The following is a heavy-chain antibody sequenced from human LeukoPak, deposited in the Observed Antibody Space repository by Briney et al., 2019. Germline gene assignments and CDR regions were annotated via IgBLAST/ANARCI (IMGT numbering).Heavy chain of an antibody. V-gene: IGHV4-39*01. CDR2: IYYSGST. CDR3: ARPGYYYYYMDV. J-gene: IGHJ6*03. Sequence: SETLSLTCTVSGGSISSSSYYWGWIRQPPGKGLEWIGSIYYSGSTYYNPSLKSRVTISVDTSKNQFSLKLSSVTAADTAVYYCARPGYYYYYMDVWGKGTTVTISS. CDR1: GGSISSSSYY.